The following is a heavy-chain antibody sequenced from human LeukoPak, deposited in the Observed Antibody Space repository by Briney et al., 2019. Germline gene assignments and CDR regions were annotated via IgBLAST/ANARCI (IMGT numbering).Heavy chain of an antibody. CDR2: IYTSGST. V-gene: IGHV4-61*02. J-gene: IGHJ4*02. CDR1: GGSISSGSYY. Sequence: SETLSLTCTVSGGSISSGSYYWSWIRQPAGKGLEWIGRIYTSGSTNYNPSLKSRVTISVDTSESQFSLKLSSVTAADTAVYYCARADYSNHDYWGQGTLVTVSS. D-gene: IGHD4-11*01. CDR3: ARADYSNHDY.